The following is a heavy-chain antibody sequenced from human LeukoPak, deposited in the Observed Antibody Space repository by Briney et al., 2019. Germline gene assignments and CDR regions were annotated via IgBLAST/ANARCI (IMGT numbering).Heavy chain of an antibody. CDR2: ITGSRLST. V-gene: IGHV3-23*01. CDR3: AKSYRNYDY. J-gene: IGHJ4*02. Sequence: EGVSSITGSRLSTYYAHSVKGRFTISRDNSKNTLYLQVNSLRVEDTAVYYCAKSYRNYDYWGQGTLVTVSS. D-gene: IGHD4-11*01.